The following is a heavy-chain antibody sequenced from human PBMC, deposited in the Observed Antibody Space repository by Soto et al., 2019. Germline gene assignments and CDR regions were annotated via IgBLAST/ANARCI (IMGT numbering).Heavy chain of an antibody. J-gene: IGHJ4*02. CDR1: GGSIISGGYY. D-gene: IGHD6-13*01. Sequence: LSLTCTGAGGSIISGGYYWSWIRQRPGKGLEWIGYIYYSGSTYYNPSLKGRVTISVDTSKNQFSLKLSSVTAADTAEYYCARGGIAAAGVFDYWGQGTLVTVSS. V-gene: IGHV4-31*03. CDR3: ARGGIAAAGVFDY. CDR2: IYYSGST.